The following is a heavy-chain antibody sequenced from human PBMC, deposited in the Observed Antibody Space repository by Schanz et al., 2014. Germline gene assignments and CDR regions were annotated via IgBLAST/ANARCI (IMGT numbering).Heavy chain of an antibody. Sequence: QVHLVQSGAEVKKPGASVKVSCKASGYNITSNDVTWVRQATGQGLEWMGWMNPNSGNTGYAQKFQGRVTMTRNTSISTAYMELSSLRSEDTAVYYCARLGTGMAVAGSVIDSYYYMDVWGEGTTVTVSS. CDR3: ARLGTGMAVAGSVIDSYYYMDV. CDR1: GYNITSND. CDR2: MNPNSGNT. D-gene: IGHD6-19*01. V-gene: IGHV1-8*01. J-gene: IGHJ6*03.